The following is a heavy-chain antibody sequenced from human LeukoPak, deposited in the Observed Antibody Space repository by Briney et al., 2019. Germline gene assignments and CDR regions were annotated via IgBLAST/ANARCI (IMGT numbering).Heavy chain of an antibody. D-gene: IGHD3-22*01. CDR2: VSTGSNYI. V-gene: IGHV3-21*04. J-gene: IGHJ6*02. Sequence: GGSLRLSCTASGFTFSSYSLNWVRQAPGKGLEWVSSVSTGSNYIYYADSVKGRFTISRDNDKNSLYLQMNSLRAEDTALYYCAKEMGIVLRYYYYTMDVWGQGTTVTVSS. CDR3: AKEMGIVLRYYYYTMDV. CDR1: GFTFSSYS.